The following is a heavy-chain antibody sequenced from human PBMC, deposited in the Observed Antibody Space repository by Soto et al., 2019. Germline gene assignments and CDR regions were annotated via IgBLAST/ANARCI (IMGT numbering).Heavy chain of an antibody. CDR2: IIPIFGTA. CDR3: ARVKFFIAVAGPFGY. Sequence: ASVKVSCKASGGTFSSYAISWVRQAPGQGLEWMGGIIPIFGTANYAQKFQGRVTITADKSTSTAYMELSSLRSEDTAVYYCARVKFFIAVAGPFGYWGQGTLVTVSS. D-gene: IGHD6-19*01. CDR1: GGTFSSYA. V-gene: IGHV1-69*06. J-gene: IGHJ4*02.